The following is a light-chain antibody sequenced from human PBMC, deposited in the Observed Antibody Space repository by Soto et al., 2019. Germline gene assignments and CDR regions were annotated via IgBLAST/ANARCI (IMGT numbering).Light chain of an antibody. CDR3: SSYTSSSGNV. CDR1: SSDVGGYNY. V-gene: IGLV2-14*01. CDR2: DVS. J-gene: IGLJ1*01. Sequence: QSALTQPASVSGSPGQSITISCTGTSSDVGGYNYVSWYQQHPGKAPKLMIYDVSNRPSGVSNRFSGSKSVNTASLTISGLQAEDEADYYCSSYTSSSGNVFGTGTKLTVL.